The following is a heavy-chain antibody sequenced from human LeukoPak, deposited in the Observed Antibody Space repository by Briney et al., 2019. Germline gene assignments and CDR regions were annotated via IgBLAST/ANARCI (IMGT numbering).Heavy chain of an antibody. CDR3: AKPYYGYQAYSYGMDV. CDR1: GFTFSSYG. D-gene: IGHD3-10*01. Sequence: GGSLRLSCAASGFTFSSYGMHWVRQAPGKGLEWVAVISYDGSNKYYADSVKGRFTISRDNSKNTLYLQMNSLRAEDTAVYYCAKPYYGYQAYSYGMDVWGQGTTVTVSS. J-gene: IGHJ6*02. CDR2: ISYDGSNK. V-gene: IGHV3-30*18.